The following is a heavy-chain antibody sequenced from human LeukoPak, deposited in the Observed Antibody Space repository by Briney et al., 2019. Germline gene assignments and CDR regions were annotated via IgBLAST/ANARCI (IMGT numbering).Heavy chain of an antibody. Sequence: GESLQISCQGSGYSFTSYWIVWVRPMPGKGLEWMGIIYPGDSDTRYSPSFQGQVTISADKSISTAYLQWSSLKASDTAMYYCARRGTYYYGSGSYLPGSYAMDVWGQGTTVTVAS. V-gene: IGHV5-51*01. CDR3: ARRGTYYYGSGSYLPGSYAMDV. CDR1: GYSFTSYW. D-gene: IGHD3-10*01. J-gene: IGHJ6*02. CDR2: IYPGDSDT.